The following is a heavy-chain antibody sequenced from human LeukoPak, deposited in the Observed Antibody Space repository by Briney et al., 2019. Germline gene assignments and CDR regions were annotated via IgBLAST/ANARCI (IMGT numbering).Heavy chain of an antibody. CDR1: GYSFSSGYY. J-gene: IGHJ6*03. D-gene: IGHD3-3*01. V-gene: IGHV4-38-2*01. CDR3: ARHITQHYDFWSGYSDYYYYMDV. CDR2: IYHSGST. Sequence: SETLSLTCAVSGYSFSSGYYWGWIRQPPGKGLEWIGSIYHSGSTYYNPSLKSRVTISVDTSKNQFSLKLSSVTAADTAVYYCARHITQHYDFWSGYSDYYYYMDVWGKGTTVTVSS.